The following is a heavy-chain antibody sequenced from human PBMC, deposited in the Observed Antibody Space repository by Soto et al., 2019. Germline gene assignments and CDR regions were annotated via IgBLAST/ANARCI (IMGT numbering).Heavy chain of an antibody. Sequence: PGGSLRLSCAGSGFTFINYAMTWVRQAPGKGLEWVSSISNRGSDTYYVDSVKGRFTISRDNSKNTLYLQMNSLRAEDTAVYYCAKDTYSCSWYFWGQGTLVTVSS. D-gene: IGHD6-13*01. CDR1: GFTFINYA. J-gene: IGHJ4*02. CDR2: ISNRGSDT. CDR3: AKDTYSCSWYF. V-gene: IGHV3-23*01.